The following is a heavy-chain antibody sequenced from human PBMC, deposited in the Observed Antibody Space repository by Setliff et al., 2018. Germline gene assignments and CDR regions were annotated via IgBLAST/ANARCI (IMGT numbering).Heavy chain of an antibody. CDR3: ARLNDYGDPRPYYYYMDV. CDR1: GFTFSTYS. CDR2: ISSRSDII. J-gene: IGHJ6*03. V-gene: IGHV3-48*01. D-gene: IGHD4-17*01. Sequence: GGSLRLSCVTSGFTFSTYSMNWVRQAPGKGLEWVSYISSRSDIIYYADSVKGRFTISRDNAKNSLYLQVNSLRAEDTAVYYCARLNDYGDPRPYYYYMDVWGKGTTVTSP.